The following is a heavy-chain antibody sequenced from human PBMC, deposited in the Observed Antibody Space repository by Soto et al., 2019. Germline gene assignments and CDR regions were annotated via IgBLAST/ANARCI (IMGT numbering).Heavy chain of an antibody. CDR2: INDRES. J-gene: IGHJ6*02. CDR3: XXXXXXXXXXRXXXXXXXXDV. Sequence: QVQLQQWGXGLLKXSETLSLTCGVYGGPFNGXXXXXXXXXXXXGXXXXGEINDRESNYSPSLKSRLSISTDASKKQFSLKLTSVTAAXXAVXXXXXXXXXXXXXRXXXXXXXXDVWGQGTSVIVSS. CDR1: GGPFNGXX. V-gene: IGHV4-34*01.